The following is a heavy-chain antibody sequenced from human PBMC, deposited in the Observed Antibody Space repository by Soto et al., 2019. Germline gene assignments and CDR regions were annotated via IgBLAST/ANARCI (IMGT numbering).Heavy chain of an antibody. CDR3: AIGSAYSTSWSFDH. V-gene: IGHV1-18*01. J-gene: IGHJ4*02. CDR1: GYTFTRYG. CDR2: ISGYNGNT. Sequence: VQLEQSGTEVRKPGASVRVSCRTSGYTFTRYGISWVRLAPGQGLEWMGWISGYNGNTKAAQQFQDRISMTTDAAANTVYVELRSLTSDDTAVYYCAIGSAYSTSWSFDHWGQGTRVTVSA. D-gene: IGHD6-13*01.